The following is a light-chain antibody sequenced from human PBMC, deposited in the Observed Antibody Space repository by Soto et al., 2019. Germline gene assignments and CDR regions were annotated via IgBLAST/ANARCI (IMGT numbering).Light chain of an antibody. CDR1: SSDVGTYKY. V-gene: IGLV2-14*01. Sequence: QSVLTQPASVSGSPGQSITISCTGTSSDVGTYKYVSWYQHHPGRAPKLIVSEVSHRPSGVSNRFSGSKSGNTASLTISGLQSEDEADYYCISYTSDDVRYVFGTGTKVTVL. CDR2: EVS. J-gene: IGLJ1*01. CDR3: ISYTSDDVRYV.